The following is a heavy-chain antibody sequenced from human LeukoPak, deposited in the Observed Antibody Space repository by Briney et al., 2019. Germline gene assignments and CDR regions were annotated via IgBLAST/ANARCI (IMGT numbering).Heavy chain of an antibody. Sequence: AGGSLRLSCIASGFTFTSHWMHWVRQAPGKGLEWVANIKQDGSEKYYVDSGKGRFTISRDNAKNSLYLQMNSLRAEDTAVYYCGKAMDYWGQGTLVTVTS. V-gene: IGHV3-7*03. CDR3: GKAMDY. CDR1: GFTFTSHW. CDR2: IKQDGSEK. J-gene: IGHJ4*02.